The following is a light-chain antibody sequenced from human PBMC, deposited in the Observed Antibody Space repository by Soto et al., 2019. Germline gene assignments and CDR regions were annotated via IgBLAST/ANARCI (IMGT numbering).Light chain of an antibody. CDR1: QSISSY. CDR2: AAS. V-gene: IGKV1-39*01. CDR3: QQSYSTPTWT. J-gene: IGKJ1*01. Sequence: DIQTAQSPATLSASVGDRATITCRASQSISSYLYWYQQKPGKAPKLLIYAASSLQSGVPSRFSGSGSGTDFTLTISSLQPEDFATYYCQQSYSTPTWTFGQGTKV.